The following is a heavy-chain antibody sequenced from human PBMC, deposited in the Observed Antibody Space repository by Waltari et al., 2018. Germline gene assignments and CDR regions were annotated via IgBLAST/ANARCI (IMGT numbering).Heavy chain of an antibody. D-gene: IGHD3-22*01. V-gene: IGHV1-69*04. CDR2: IMPILGIA. CDR3: AFEAHYYDSSGYYYPMY. CDR1: GGTFSSYA. Sequence: QVQLVQSGAEVKKPGSSVQVSCKASGGTFSSYAISWVRQAPGPGLEWMGGIMPILGIANYAQKFQGRVTMTADESTSTAYMELSSLRSEDTAVYYCAFEAHYYDSSGYYYPMYWGQGTLVTVSS. J-gene: IGHJ4*02.